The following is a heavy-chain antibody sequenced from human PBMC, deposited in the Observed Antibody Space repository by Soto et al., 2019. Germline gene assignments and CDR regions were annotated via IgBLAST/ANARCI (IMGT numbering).Heavy chain of an antibody. CDR2: IGTAGDT. J-gene: IGHJ6*03. CDR3: ARGLLRQTGNYYYYYMDV. Sequence: PGGSLRLSCAASGFTFSSYDMHWVRQATGKGLEWVSAIGTAGDTYYPGSVKGRFTISRENAENSLYLQMNSLRAGDTAVYYCARGLLRQTGNYYYYYMDVWGKGTTVTVSS. CDR1: GFTFSSYD. V-gene: IGHV3-13*01.